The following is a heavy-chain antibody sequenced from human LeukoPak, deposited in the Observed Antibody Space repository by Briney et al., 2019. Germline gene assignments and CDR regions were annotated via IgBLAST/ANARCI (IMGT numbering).Heavy chain of an antibody. CDR2: IYTGGST. CDR1: GFTVSSNY. CDR3: ARGWHEYELPTTCLDV. Sequence: PGGSLRLSCAASGFTVSSNYMTWVRQAPGKGLEWVSVIYTGGSTIYGDSVKGRFTISRHDSTNTLYLQLNSLIPEDTAVYYCARGWHEYELPTTCLDVGGQGPTVTVSS. V-gene: IGHV3-53*04. J-gene: IGHJ6*02. D-gene: IGHD1-7*01.